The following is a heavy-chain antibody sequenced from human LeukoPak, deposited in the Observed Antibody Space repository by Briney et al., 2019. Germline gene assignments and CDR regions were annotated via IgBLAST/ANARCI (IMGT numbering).Heavy chain of an antibody. CDR2: IRSKAYGGTT. V-gene: IGHV3-49*04. J-gene: IGHJ4*02. CDR3: TRSTKGSRDGYNF. CDR1: GFTFGDYA. Sequence: PGGSLRLSCTASGFTFGDYAMSWVRQAPGKGLEWVGFIRSKAYGGTTEYAASVKGRFTISRDDSKSIAYLQMNSLKTEDTAVYYCTRSTKGSRDGYNFWGQGTWSPSPQ. D-gene: IGHD5-24*01.